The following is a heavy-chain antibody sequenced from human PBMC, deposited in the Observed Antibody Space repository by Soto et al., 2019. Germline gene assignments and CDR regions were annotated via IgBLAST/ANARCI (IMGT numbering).Heavy chain of an antibody. CDR3: ARIEMASIK. Sequence: PSETLSLTCSVSGASIRSGGYYWSWLRQSPGKGLEWIGRIYYTGSTFYSPSLKSRLTISLDTSKNQFSLDLRSVTAADTAMYHCARIEMASIKWGRGTLVTVSS. J-gene: IGHJ4*02. V-gene: IGHV4-31*03. CDR1: GASIRSGGYY. CDR2: IYYTGST.